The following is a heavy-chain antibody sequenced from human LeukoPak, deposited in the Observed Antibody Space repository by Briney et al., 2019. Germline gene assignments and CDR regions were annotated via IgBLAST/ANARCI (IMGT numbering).Heavy chain of an antibody. D-gene: IGHD3-10*01. CDR3: ARDTSITISAFDI. J-gene: IGHJ3*02. CDR2: IYYSGST. Sequence: SQTLSLTCSVSGGSISSGPYFWSWIRQHPGKGLEWIGYIYYSGSTYYNPSLKSRVTISVDTSKNQFSLKLSSVTAADTAVYYCARDTSITISAFDIWGQGTMVTVSS. CDR1: GGSISSGPYF. V-gene: IGHV4-31*03.